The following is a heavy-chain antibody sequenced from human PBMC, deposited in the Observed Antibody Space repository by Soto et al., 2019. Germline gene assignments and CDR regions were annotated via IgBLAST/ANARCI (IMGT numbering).Heavy chain of an antibody. D-gene: IGHD3-9*01. CDR2: INHCGST. J-gene: IGHJ3*02. Sequence: QVQLQQWGAGLLKPSETLSLTCAVYGGSFSGYYWSWIRQPPGKGLEWIGEINHCGSTNYNPSLKSRVTISVDTSKNQFSLKLSSVTAADTAVYYCARTYDILTGYYSHDAFDIWGQGTMVTVSS. CDR3: ARTYDILTGYYSHDAFDI. V-gene: IGHV4-34*01. CDR1: GGSFSGYY.